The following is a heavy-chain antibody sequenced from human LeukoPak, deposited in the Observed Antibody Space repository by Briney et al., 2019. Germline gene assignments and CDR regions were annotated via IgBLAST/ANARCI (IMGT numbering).Heavy chain of an antibody. CDR2: INHSGST. J-gene: IGHJ4*02. Sequence: WETLSLTCAVYGGSFSGYYWSWIRQPPGKGLEWIGEINHSGSTNYNPSLKSRVTISVDTSKNQFSLKLSSVTAADTAVYYCARGPYYDSSGHSYDYWGQGTLVTVSS. CDR3: ARGPYYDSSGHSYDY. D-gene: IGHD3-22*01. CDR1: GGSFSGYY. V-gene: IGHV4-34*01.